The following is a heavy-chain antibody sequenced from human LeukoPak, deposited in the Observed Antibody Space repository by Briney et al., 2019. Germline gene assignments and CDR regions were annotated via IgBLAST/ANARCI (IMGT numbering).Heavy chain of an antibody. J-gene: IGHJ4*02. CDR2: ISSSNTI. D-gene: IGHD4-17*01. V-gene: IGHV3-48*04. CDR1: GFTFSSYS. Sequence: GGSLRLSCAASGFTFSSYSMNWVRQAPGKGLEWVSYISSSNTIYYADSVKGRFTISRDNAKNSLYLQMNSLRAEDTAVYYCARVIPYGDYAPGDYWGQGTLVTVSS. CDR3: ARVIPYGDYAPGDY.